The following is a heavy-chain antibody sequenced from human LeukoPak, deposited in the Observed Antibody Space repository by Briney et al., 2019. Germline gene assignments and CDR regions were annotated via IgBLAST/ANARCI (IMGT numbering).Heavy chain of an antibody. J-gene: IGHJ4*01. CDR1: GFTFSSYW. CDR3: ARVSDYCGGGSCLRY. V-gene: IGHV3-74*01. D-gene: IGHD2-15*01. CDR2: INGDGTST. Sequence: PGRSLRLSCAASGFTFSSYWMHWVRQAPGKGLVWLSRINGDGTSTNYADSVKGRFTISRDNAENTLYLQMNSLRAEDSAVYYCARVSDYCGGGSCLRYWGHGTLVTVSS.